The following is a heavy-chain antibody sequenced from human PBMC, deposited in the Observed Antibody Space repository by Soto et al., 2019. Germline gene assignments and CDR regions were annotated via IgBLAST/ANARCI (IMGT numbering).Heavy chain of an antibody. J-gene: IGHJ3*02. Sequence: PSETLSLTCTVSGVSISSGSSYWSWFRQHPGKGLEWIGFIYYSGTSYLNLSLKSRLTISRDNAKNSLFLQMNSLRAEDTAVYFCARNFGFWASDIWGQGTMVTVSS. CDR1: GVSISSGSSY. CDR3: ARNFGFWASDI. D-gene: IGHD3-3*01. CDR2: IYYSGTS. V-gene: IGHV4-31*03.